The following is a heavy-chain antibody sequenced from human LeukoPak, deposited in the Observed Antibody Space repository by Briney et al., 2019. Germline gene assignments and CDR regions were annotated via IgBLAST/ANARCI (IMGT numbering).Heavy chain of an antibody. D-gene: IGHD3-10*01. Sequence: GGSLRLSCAASGFSFSSFAMSWVRQARAKGLEWVSGLSGSGDTTYYADSAKGRFTISRDNSKNTLYLEMNSLRADDTAVYYCAKSRTDYWGAGSYVGGLDYWGQGALVTVSS. CDR3: AKSRTDYWGAGSYVGGLDY. J-gene: IGHJ4*02. CDR1: GFSFSSFA. CDR2: LSGSGDTT. V-gene: IGHV3-23*01.